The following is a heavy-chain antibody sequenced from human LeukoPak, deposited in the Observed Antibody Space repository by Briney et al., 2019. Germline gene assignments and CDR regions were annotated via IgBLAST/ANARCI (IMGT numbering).Heavy chain of an antibody. D-gene: IGHD3-3*01. CDR2: INTNTGNP. V-gene: IGHV7-4-1*02. CDR3: ARTYYDFWSGYYAVYDYYYGMDV. CDR1: GYTFTSYA. Sequence: GASVKVSCKASGYTFTSYAMNWVRQAPGQGLEWMGWINTNTGNPTYAQGFTGRFVFSLDTSVSTAYLQISSLKAEDTAVYYCARTYYDFWSGYYAVYDYYYGMDVWGQGTTVTVSS. J-gene: IGHJ6*02.